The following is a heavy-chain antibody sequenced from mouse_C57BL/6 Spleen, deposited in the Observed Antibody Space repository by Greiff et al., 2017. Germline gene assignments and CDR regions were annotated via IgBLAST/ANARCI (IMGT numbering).Heavy chain of an antibody. V-gene: IGHV1-82*01. Sequence: VQLQQSGPELVKPGASVKISCKASGYAFSSSWMNWVKQRPGKGLEWIGRIYPGDGDTYYNGKFKGKATLTADKSSSTAYMQLSSLTSEDSAVYFCARDYFCSHYGSYFDYWGQGTTLTVSS. CDR1: GYAFSSSW. D-gene: IGHD1-1*01. J-gene: IGHJ2*01. CDR2: IYPGDGDT. CDR3: ARDYFCSHYGSYFDY.